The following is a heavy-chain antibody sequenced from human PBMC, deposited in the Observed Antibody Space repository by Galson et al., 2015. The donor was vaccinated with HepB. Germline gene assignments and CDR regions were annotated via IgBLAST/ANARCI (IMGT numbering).Heavy chain of an antibody. V-gene: IGHV3-30*03. CDR3: ARYSQYSGSYRPFFDN. CDR2: VSYDGINK. Sequence: SLRLSCAGSGFSFSSYDMHWVRQAPGKGLEWVAVVSYDGINKYYADSVKGRFTISSDNSKNTLYLQMDSLRAEDTAVYYCARYSQYSGSYRPFFDNWGQGTLVTVSS. J-gene: IGHJ4*02. D-gene: IGHD1-26*01. CDR1: GFSFSSYD.